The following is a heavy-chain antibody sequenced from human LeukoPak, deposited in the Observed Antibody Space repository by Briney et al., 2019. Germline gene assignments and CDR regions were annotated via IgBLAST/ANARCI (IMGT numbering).Heavy chain of an antibody. V-gene: IGHV1-2*02. J-gene: IGHJ4*02. CDR2: VNPNSGGT. CDR3: ARDPSPGYFDY. D-gene: IGHD2-2*03. Sequence: ASVKVSCKASGYTFTGYYMHWVRQAPGEGLEWMGWVNPNSGGTNYAQKFQGRVTMTRDTSISTAYMELSRLRSDDTAVYYCARDPSPGYFDYWGQGTLVTVSS. CDR1: GYTFTGYY.